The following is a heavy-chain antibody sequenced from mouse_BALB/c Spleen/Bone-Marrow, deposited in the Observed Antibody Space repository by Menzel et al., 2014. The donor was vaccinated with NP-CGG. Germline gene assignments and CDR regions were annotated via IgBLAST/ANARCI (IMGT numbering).Heavy chain of an antibody. Sequence: VPLPQSGAELARPGASVKMSCRASGYTFTTYTMHWVKQRPGQGLEWIGYINPSSGYTYYNQKFKDKATLTADKSSSAAYLQLSSLTSEDSAVYYCARVYGNYDAMDYWGQGTSVTVSS. CDR2: INPSSGYT. V-gene: IGHV1-4*01. CDR1: GYTFTTYT. J-gene: IGHJ4*01. D-gene: IGHD2-1*01. CDR3: ARVYGNYDAMDY.